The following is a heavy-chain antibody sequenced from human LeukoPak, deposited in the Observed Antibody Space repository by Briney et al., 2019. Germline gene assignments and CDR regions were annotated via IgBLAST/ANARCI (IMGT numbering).Heavy chain of an antibody. J-gene: IGHJ6*02. D-gene: IGHD3-22*01. Sequence: GGSLRLSCAASGFTFSSYAMSRVRQAPGKGLEWVSAISGSGGSTYYADSVKGRFTISRDNSRNTLFLQMNSLRAEDTAVYHCAKGNYDSTGYYAWGMDVWGQGTTVTVSS. CDR1: GFTFSSYA. CDR2: ISGSGGST. V-gene: IGHV3-23*01. CDR3: AKGNYDSTGYYAWGMDV.